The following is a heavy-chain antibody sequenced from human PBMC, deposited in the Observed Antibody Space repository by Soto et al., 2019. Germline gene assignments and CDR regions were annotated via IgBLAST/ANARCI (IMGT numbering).Heavy chain of an antibody. CDR1: GGSISNYYW. D-gene: IGHD3-10*01. Sequence: TLSLTCTVSGGSISNYYWNWIRQPPGKALEWLALIDWDDDKYYSTSLKTRLTISKDTSKNQVVLTMTNMDPVDTATYYCARSRDYGSGSYPFDYWGQGTLVTVSS. CDR3: ARSRDYGSGSYPFDY. CDR2: IDWDDDK. V-gene: IGHV2-70*18. J-gene: IGHJ4*02.